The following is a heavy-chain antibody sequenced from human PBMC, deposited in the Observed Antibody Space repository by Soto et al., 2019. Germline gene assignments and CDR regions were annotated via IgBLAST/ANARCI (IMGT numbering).Heavy chain of an antibody. J-gene: IGHJ4*02. CDR3: ARDGICRGGDCYSVPKPPFY. D-gene: IGHD2-21*02. CDR1: GGSISSGGYS. V-gene: IGHV4-30-2*01. Sequence: TLSLTCAVSGGSISSGGYSWSWIRQPPGKGLEWIGYIYHSGSTYYNPSLKSRVTISVDRSKNQFSLKLSSVTAEDTAVYYCARDGICRGGDCYSVPKPPFYWGQGTLVTVSS. CDR2: IYHSGST.